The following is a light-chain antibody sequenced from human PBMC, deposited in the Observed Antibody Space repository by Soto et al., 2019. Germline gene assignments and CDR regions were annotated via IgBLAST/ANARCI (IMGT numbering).Light chain of an antibody. J-gene: IGKJ3*01. Sequence: ENVLTQSPATLSLSPGERATLSCRASQSVSNYVAWYQQKPGQAPRLLIYDASNRATGIPARFSGSGSGTDFTLPIISLEPEDFAVYYCQQRSNWLFGPWTKVDIK. CDR2: DAS. CDR1: QSVSNY. CDR3: QQRSNWL. V-gene: IGKV3-11*01.